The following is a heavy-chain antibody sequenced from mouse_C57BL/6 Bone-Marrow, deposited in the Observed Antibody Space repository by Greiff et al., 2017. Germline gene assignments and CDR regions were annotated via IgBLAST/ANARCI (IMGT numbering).Heavy chain of an antibody. Sequence: EVKVVESGGGLVKPGGSLKLSCAASGFTFSDYGMHWVRQAPEKGLEWVAYISSGSSTIYYADTVKGRFTISRDNAKNTLFLQMTSLRSEDTAMYYCASRLLLRHWYFDVWGTGTTVTVSS. V-gene: IGHV5-17*01. D-gene: IGHD1-1*01. J-gene: IGHJ1*03. CDR3: ASRLLLRHWYFDV. CDR2: ISSGSSTI. CDR1: GFTFSDYG.